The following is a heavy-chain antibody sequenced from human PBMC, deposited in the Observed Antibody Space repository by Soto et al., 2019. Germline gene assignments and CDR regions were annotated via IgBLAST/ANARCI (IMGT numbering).Heavy chain of an antibody. CDR2: IWYDGSNK. Sequence: QVQLVESGGGVVQPGRSLRLSCAASGFTFSSYGMHWVRQAPGKGLEWVAVIWYDGSNKYYADSVKGRFTISRDNSKNTLYLQMNSLRAEDTAVYYCAKVRRGYSYAYGMDVWGQGTTVTVSS. D-gene: IGHD5-18*01. V-gene: IGHV3-33*06. CDR1: GFTFSSYG. CDR3: AKVRRGYSYAYGMDV. J-gene: IGHJ6*02.